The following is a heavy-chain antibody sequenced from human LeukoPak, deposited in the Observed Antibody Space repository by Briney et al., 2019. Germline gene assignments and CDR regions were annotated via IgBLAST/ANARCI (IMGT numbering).Heavy chain of an antibody. Sequence: SETLSLTCTVSGGSISSHYWSWIRQPPGKGLEWIGYIYYSGSTNYNPSLKSRVTISVDTSKNQFSLKLSSVTAADTAVYYCARVFRLGVVMGTDYYYYMDVWGKGTTVTVSS. D-gene: IGHD3-3*01. CDR2: IYYSGST. J-gene: IGHJ6*03. CDR3: ARVFRLGVVMGTDYYYYMDV. CDR1: GGSISSHY. V-gene: IGHV4-59*11.